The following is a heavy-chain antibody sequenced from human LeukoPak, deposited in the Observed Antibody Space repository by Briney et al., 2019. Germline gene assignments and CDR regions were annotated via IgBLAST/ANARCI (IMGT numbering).Heavy chain of an antibody. CDR2: IKQDGSEK. V-gene: IGHV3-7*01. CDR3: ARGGYSSRRDYFDY. D-gene: IGHD6-13*01. Sequence: GGSLRLSCAASEFTFSSYWMSWVRQAPGKGLEWVANIKQDGSEKYYADSVKGRFTISRDNAKNSLYLQMNSLRAEDTAVYYCARGGYSSRRDYFDYWGQGTLVTVSS. J-gene: IGHJ4*02. CDR1: EFTFSSYW.